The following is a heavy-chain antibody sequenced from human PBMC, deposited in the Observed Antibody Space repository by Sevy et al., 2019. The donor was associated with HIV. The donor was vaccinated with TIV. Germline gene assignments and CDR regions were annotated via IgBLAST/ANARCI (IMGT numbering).Heavy chain of an antibody. J-gene: IGHJ6*02. CDR3: AKACRYCTNGVCYPSRSYGMDV. V-gene: IGHV3-30*18. CDR2: ISYDGSNK. CDR1: GFTFSSYG. D-gene: IGHD2-8*01. Sequence: GGSLRLSCAASGFTFSSYGLHWVRQAPGKGLEWVAVISYDGSNKYYADSVKGRFTISRDNSKNTLYLKMNSLRAEDTAVYYCAKACRYCTNGVCYPSRSYGMDVWGQGTTVTVSS.